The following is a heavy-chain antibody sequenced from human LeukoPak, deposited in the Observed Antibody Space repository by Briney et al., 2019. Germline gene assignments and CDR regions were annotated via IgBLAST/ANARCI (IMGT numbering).Heavy chain of an antibody. CDR2: INPSGGST. V-gene: IGHV1-46*01. J-gene: IGHJ4*02. Sequence: ASVKVSCKASGYTFTSYYMHWVRQAPGQGLEWMGIINPSGGSTSYAQKFQGRVTMTKDTSTSTVYTELSSLRTEDTAVYYCASDGYYYDSSGYYLDYWGQETLVTLSS. CDR1: GYTFTSYY. CDR3: ASDGYYYDSSGYYLDY. D-gene: IGHD3-22*01.